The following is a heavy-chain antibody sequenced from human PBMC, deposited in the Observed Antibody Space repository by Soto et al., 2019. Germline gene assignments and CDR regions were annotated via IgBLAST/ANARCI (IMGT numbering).Heavy chain of an antibody. V-gene: IGHV4-59*01. CDR3: GRDLWGYCGTDCYPLDV. CDR1: GGSISSYY. J-gene: IGHJ6*02. CDR2: MYNTGST. Sequence: PSETLSLTCTVSGGSISSYYWNWIRQPPGKGLEWIGYMYNTGSTVYNPSFKSRVTISVDTSKNQFSLKLNSVTAADTAVYYCGRDLWGYCGTDCYPLDVWGQGTTVTVSS. D-gene: IGHD2-21*02.